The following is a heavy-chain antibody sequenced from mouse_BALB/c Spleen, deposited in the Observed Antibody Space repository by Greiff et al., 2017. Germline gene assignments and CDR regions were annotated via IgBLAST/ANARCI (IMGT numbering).Heavy chain of an antibody. V-gene: IGHV14-1*02. Sequence: EVQLQQSGAELVRPGALVKLSCKASGFNIKDYYMHWVKQRPEQGLEWIGWIDPENGNTIYDPKFQGKASITADTSSNTAYLQLSSLTSEDTAVYYCARAYYRWPEDWLAYWGQGTLVTVSA. D-gene: IGHD2-14*01. J-gene: IGHJ3*01. CDR3: ARAYYRWPEDWLAY. CDR1: GFNIKDYY. CDR2: IDPENGNT.